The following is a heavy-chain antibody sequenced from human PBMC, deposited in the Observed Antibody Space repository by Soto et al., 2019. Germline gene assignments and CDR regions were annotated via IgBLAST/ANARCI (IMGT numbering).Heavy chain of an antibody. CDR2: IIPMFGTA. CDR1: GGTFSTYA. V-gene: IGHV1-69*12. J-gene: IGHJ4*02. Sequence: QVQLVQSGAEVKKPESSVKVSCKAPGGTFSTYAISWVRQAPGQGLEWMGGIIPMFGTATYAQRFQDRVTITADASTNTVYTELSILRSEDTAVYFCASGIQLWLRRINNGYSGWGQGTLVTVSS. D-gene: IGHD5-18*01. CDR3: ASGIQLWLRRINNGYSG.